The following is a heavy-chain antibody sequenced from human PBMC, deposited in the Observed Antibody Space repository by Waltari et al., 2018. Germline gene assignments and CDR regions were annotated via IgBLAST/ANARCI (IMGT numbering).Heavy chain of an antibody. D-gene: IGHD6-6*01. Sequence: QVQLVQSGAEVKKPGASVQVSCKTSGYTFTLYHIHWVRQAPGQGLEWMGWAHPSSGGTNYAQKFQGRVTMTRDTSISTAYLELNSLTSDDTAVYYCAALPYISSSTSYWGQGTLVTVSS. CDR1: GYTFTLYH. V-gene: IGHV1-2*02. CDR3: AALPYISSSTSY. CDR2: AHPSSGGT. J-gene: IGHJ4*02.